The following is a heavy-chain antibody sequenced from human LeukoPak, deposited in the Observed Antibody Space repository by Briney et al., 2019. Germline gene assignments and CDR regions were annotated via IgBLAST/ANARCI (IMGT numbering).Heavy chain of an antibody. CDR3: ARDWRGSLDY. D-gene: IGHD1-26*01. CDR1: GFTFSSYM. CDR2: ITNDGTI. Sequence: GGSLRLSCAASGFTFSSYMTHWVRQAPGKGLVWVSHITNDGTIRYADSVKGRFTISRDNAKNTLYLQMNSLRAEDTAVYYCARDWRGSLDYWGQGTLVTVSS. V-gene: IGHV3-74*01. J-gene: IGHJ4*02.